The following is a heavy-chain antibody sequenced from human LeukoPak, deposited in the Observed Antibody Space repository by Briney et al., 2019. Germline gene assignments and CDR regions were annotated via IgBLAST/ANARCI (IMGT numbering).Heavy chain of an antibody. CDR1: GGTFSSYA. J-gene: IGHJ5*02. V-gene: IGHV1-69*01. CDR3: ARDLSGRIGMIVDNWFDP. CDR2: IIPIFGTA. D-gene: IGHD3-22*01. Sequence: GSSVKVSCKASGGTFSSYAISWVRQAPGQGLEWMGGIIPIFGTANYAQKFQGRVTITADESTSTAYMELSSLRSEDTAVYYCARDLSGRIGMIVDNWFDPWGQGTLVTVSS.